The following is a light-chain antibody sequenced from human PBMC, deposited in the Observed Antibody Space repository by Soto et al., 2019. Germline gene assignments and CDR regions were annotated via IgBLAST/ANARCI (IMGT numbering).Light chain of an antibody. V-gene: IGLV2-14*01. CDR2: DVS. CDR1: SSDLGGYNY. Sequence: QSALTQPASVSGSPGQSITISCTGTSSDLGGYNYVSWYQQHPGKAPKLMIYDVSNRPSGVSNRFSGSKSGNTASLTISGIQAEDEVDYYCSSYTSSSNLVVFGGGTKVTVL. J-gene: IGLJ2*01. CDR3: SSYTSSSNLVV.